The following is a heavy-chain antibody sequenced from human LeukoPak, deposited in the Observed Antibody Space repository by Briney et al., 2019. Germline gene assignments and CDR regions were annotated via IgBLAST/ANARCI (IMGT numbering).Heavy chain of an antibody. CDR1: GFTFSSYS. D-gene: IGHD6-13*01. V-gene: IGHV3-48*04. J-gene: IGHJ4*02. CDR3: ARVAYSSNWYIDY. Sequence: GGSLRLSCAASGFTFSSYSMNWVRQAPGKGLEWVSYISSYSGTISYADSVKGRFAISRDNAKNTLYLQMNSLRAEDTAIYYCARVAYSSNWYIDYWGQGTLVAVSS. CDR2: ISSYSGTI.